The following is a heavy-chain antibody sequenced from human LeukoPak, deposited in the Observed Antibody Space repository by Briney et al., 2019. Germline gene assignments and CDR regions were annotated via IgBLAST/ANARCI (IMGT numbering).Heavy chain of an antibody. CDR2: ISSSSSTI. V-gene: IGHV3-48*01. J-gene: IGHJ4*02. D-gene: IGHD1-26*01. CDR1: GFTFSSYS. Sequence: GGSLRLSCAASGFTFSSYSMNWVRQAPGKGLEWVSYISSSSSTIYYADSVKGRFTISRDNAKNSLYLQMNSLRAEDTAVYYCARDGAGIGWGQGILVTVSS. CDR3: ARDGAGIG.